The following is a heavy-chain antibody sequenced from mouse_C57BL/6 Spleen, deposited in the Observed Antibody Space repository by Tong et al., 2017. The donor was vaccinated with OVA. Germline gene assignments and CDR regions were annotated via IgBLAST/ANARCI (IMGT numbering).Heavy chain of an antibody. V-gene: IGHV1-42*01. CDR2: INPSTGGT. Sequence: EVQLQESGPELVKPGASVKISCKASGYSFTGYYMNWVKQSPEKSLEWIGEINPSTGGTTYNQKFKAKATLTVDKSSSTDYMQLKSLTSEDSAVYYCARNDGYYWGQGTLVTVSA. J-gene: IGHJ3*01. CDR1: GYSFTGYY. CDR3: ARNDGYY. D-gene: IGHD2-3*01.